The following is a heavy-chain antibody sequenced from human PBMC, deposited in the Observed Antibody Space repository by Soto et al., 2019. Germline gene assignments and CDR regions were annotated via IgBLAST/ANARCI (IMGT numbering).Heavy chain of an antibody. Sequence: GGSLRLSCAASGFTFSSYAMSWVRQAPGKGLEWVSAISGSGGSTYYADSVKGRFTISRDNSKNTLYLQMNSLRAEDTAVYYCAKAVLRFLEYYYYYMDVWGKGTTVTVSS. CDR1: GFTFSSYA. CDR3: AKAVLRFLEYYYYYMDV. D-gene: IGHD3-3*01. V-gene: IGHV3-23*01. J-gene: IGHJ6*03. CDR2: ISGSGGST.